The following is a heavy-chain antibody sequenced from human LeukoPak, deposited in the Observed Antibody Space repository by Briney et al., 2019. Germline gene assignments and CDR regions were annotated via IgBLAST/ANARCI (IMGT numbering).Heavy chain of an antibody. J-gene: IGHJ4*02. Sequence: GGSLRLSCVASGFTFSNYGMHWVRQAPGKGLQWVAVISYDGSNKYYADSVKGRFTISRDNSKNTLYLQMNSLRAEDTAVYYCAKDRPYDFWSDYYFDYWGQGTLVTASS. CDR2: ISYDGSNK. CDR3: AKDRPYDFWSDYYFDY. CDR1: GFTFSNYG. D-gene: IGHD3-3*01. V-gene: IGHV3-30*18.